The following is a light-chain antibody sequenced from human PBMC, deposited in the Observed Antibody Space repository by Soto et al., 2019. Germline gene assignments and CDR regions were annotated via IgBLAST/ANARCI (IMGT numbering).Light chain of an antibody. CDR3: QQYGSSPPGT. J-gene: IGKJ5*01. CDR1: QSVSSSY. V-gene: IGKV3-20*01. Sequence: EIVLTQSPGTLSLSPGERATLSCRASQSVSSSYLAWYQKKPGQAPRLLIYGASSRATGIPDRFSGSGSVTDVTLTISRLEPEDFAVYYCQQYGSSPPGTFGQGTRLEIK. CDR2: GAS.